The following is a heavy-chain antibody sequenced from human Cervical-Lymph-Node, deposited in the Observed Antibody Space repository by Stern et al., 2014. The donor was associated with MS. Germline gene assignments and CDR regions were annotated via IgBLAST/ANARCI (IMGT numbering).Heavy chain of an antibody. J-gene: IGHJ6*02. CDR3: ARDQLWNYYYGMDV. Sequence: EMQLVESGGGLVKPGGSLRLSCAASGFTSNTYTMNWVRQAPGKGLEWVSSIGSSTKNVYYADSVKGRFTMSRDDTENSLYLQMNSLRVEDTAVYYCARDQLWNYYYGMDVWGQGTTVTVSS. CDR1: GFTSNTYT. V-gene: IGHV3-21*01. D-gene: IGHD5-18*01. CDR2: IGSSTKNV.